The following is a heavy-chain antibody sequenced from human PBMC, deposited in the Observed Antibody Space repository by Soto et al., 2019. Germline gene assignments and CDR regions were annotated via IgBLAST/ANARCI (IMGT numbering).Heavy chain of an antibody. J-gene: IGHJ4*02. CDR3: AHRGGSTDY. D-gene: IGHD3-10*01. CDR1: GISLSTSGVG. Sequence: QITLKESGPALVKPTQTLTLTCTFSGISLSTSGVGVGWIRQPPGKALEWLALIYWDDDKRYSPFLKSGLTITKGTAKGQVVLTITSMDPGDTSTYYCAHRGGSTDYWGQGTLVTVST. CDR2: IYWDDDK. V-gene: IGHV2-5*02.